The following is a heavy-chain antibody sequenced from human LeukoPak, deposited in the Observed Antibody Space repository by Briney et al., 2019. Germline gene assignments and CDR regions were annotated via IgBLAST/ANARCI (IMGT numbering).Heavy chain of an antibody. CDR2: IYPGDSDT. V-gene: IGHV5-51*01. D-gene: IGHD3-22*01. CDR3: ARMADSSGYYAHFDY. CDR1: GYSFTSYW. Sequence: GESLKISCKGSGYSFTSYWIGWVRQMPGKGLEWMGIIYPGDSDTRYSPSFQGQVTISADKSIGTAYLQWSSLKASDTAMYYCARMADSSGYYAHFDYWGQGTLVTVSS. J-gene: IGHJ4*02.